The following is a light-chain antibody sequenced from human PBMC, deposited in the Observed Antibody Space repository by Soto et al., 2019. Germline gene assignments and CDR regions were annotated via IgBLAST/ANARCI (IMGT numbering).Light chain of an antibody. CDR1: ESVRSN. CDR3: QQYNDWPST. CDR2: AAF. J-gene: IGKJ1*01. Sequence: EIVMTQSPATLSVSPGERATLSCRASESVRSNLAWYQQKPGQAPRLLIYAAFTRATGIPARFSGSGSGTQFTLTVSSLQSEDFAVYYCQQYNDWPSTFGQGTKVEIK. V-gene: IGKV3-15*01.